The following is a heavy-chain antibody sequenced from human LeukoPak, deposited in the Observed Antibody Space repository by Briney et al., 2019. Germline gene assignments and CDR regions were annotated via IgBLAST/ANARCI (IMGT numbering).Heavy chain of an antibody. CDR1: GFTFSSYE. CDR2: ISGSGGST. J-gene: IGHJ6*03. V-gene: IGHV3-23*01. CDR3: AKAVSDYYYMDV. Sequence: PGGSLRLSCAASGFTFSSYEMNWVRQAPGKGLEWVSAISGSGGSTYYADSVKGRFTISRDNSKNTLYLQMNSLRAEDTAVYYCAKAVSDYYYMDVWGKGTAVTVSS. D-gene: IGHD6-19*01.